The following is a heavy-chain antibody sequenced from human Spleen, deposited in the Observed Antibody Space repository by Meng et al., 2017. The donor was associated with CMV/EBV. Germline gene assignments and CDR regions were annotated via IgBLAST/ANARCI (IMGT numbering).Heavy chain of an antibody. CDR1: GFTFTTYN. J-gene: IGHJ5*02. V-gene: IGHV3-21*04. CDR2: ISSTGDYT. CDR3: AKEAIGGFDP. Sequence: ETLSLTCAASGFTFTTYNMNWVRQAAGQGLEWIASISSTGDYTYYADSVRGRFSISRLNAKNSVYLQMNSLTTEDTALYYCAKEAIGGFDPWGLGALVTVSS. D-gene: IGHD5-24*01.